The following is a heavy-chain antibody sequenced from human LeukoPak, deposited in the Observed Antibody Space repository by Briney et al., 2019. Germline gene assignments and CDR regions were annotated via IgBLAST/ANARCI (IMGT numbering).Heavy chain of an antibody. V-gene: IGHV3-23*01. Sequence: GGSLRLSCAASGFTFSSYAMSWVHQAPGKGLEWVSAISGSGGSTYYADSVKGRFTISRDNSKNTLYLQMNSLRAEDTAVYYCAKDAITMVRGVIRGGYFDYWGQGTLVTVSS. CDR3: AKDAITMVRGVIRGGYFDY. D-gene: IGHD3-10*01. CDR1: GFTFSSYA. CDR2: ISGSGGST. J-gene: IGHJ4*02.